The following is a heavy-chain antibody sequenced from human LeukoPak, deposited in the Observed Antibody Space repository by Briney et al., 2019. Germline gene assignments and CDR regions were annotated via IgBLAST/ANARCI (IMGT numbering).Heavy chain of an antibody. CDR1: AYSISSICY. D-gene: IGHD3-10*01. CDR3: ASANMVRGVGWFFDRICYDP. J-gene: IGHJ5*02. CDR2: IFHSGST. Sequence: PSETLSFTWSVAAYSISSICYGGWIRQHAGKWMEWIGTIFHSGSTSYKPSRKRSVTTPEDTPKNHFSLNRSSCTATAAAVYYCASANMVRGVGWFFDRICYDPWGQGTLVTVSS. V-gene: IGHV4-38-2*02.